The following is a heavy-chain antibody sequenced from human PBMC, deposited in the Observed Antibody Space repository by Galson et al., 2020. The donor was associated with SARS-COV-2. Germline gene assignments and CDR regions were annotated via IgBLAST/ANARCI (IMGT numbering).Heavy chain of an antibody. CDR3: ATTLTVAAYYYYYGMDV. V-gene: IGHV1-24*01. CDR2: FDPEDGET. Sequence: ASVKVSCKVSGYTLTELSMHWVRQAPGKGLEWMGGFDPEDGETIYAQKFQGRVTMTEDTSTDTAYMELSSLRSEDTAVYYCATTLTVAAYYYYYGMDVWGQGTTVTVSS. CDR1: GYTLTELS. J-gene: IGHJ6*02. D-gene: IGHD4-17*01.